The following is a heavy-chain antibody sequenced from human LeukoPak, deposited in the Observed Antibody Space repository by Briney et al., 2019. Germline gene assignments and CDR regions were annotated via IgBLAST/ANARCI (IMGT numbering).Heavy chain of an antibody. V-gene: IGHV4-59*08. CDR3: ARLAAYCSSTSCSFDY. J-gene: IGHJ4*02. CDR2: IYNSGSI. D-gene: IGHD2-2*01. Sequence: SETLSLTCTVSGASFSGFYWTWIRQAPGKGLEWIGNIYNSGSIEYNPSLKSRATISVNTSKNQLSLKLTSVTAADTAVYYCARLAAYCSSTSCSFDYWGQGTLVAVSS. CDR1: GASFSGFY.